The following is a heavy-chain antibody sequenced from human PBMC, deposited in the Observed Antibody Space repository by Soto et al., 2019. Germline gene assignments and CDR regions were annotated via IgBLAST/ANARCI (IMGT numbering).Heavy chain of an antibody. CDR2: IYYSGST. J-gene: IGHJ6*02. V-gene: IGHV4-31*03. D-gene: IGHD3-22*01. CDR3: ARGGRASSGYYLYYYYGMDV. Sequence: QVQLQESGPGLVKPSQTLSLTCTVSGGSISSGGYYWSWIRQHPGKGLEWIGYIYYSGSTYYNPSLKSRVTISVDTSKNQFSLKLSSVTAADTAVYYCARGGRASSGYYLYYYYGMDVWGQGTTVTVSS. CDR1: GGSISSGGYY.